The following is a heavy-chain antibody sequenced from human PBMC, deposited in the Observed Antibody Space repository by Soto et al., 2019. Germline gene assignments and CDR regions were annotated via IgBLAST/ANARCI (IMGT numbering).Heavy chain of an antibody. V-gene: IGHV3-48*01. J-gene: IGHJ6*03. CDR2: ISSASSTT. CDR1: GFTFNRFG. CDR3: ARHPLWSGLSDYYYMDV. Sequence: EEQLVESGGALVQPGGSLRLACAASGFTFNRFGMNWFRQAPGKGLEWISYISSASSTTQYAESVKGRFTISRDNARDSLYLQMSSLRVEDTAVYYCARHPLWSGLSDYYYMDVWGKGTTVTVSS. D-gene: IGHD3-3*01.